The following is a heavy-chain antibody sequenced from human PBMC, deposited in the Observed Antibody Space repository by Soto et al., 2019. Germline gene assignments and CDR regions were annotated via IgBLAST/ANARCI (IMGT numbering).Heavy chain of an antibody. CDR2: INWNSGSK. CDR3: VKDESINWYSGHFRH. Sequence: PGGALRLSCAASGFTFDDYAMHWVRQVPGKGLEWVSDINWNSGSKGYVDSGKGRFAISRDNAKNSLHLQMNSLSAEDTVFYSCVKDESINWYSGHFRHWGQGTLVTVSS. CDR1: GFTFDDYA. J-gene: IGHJ1*01. V-gene: IGHV3-9*01. D-gene: IGHD6-13*01.